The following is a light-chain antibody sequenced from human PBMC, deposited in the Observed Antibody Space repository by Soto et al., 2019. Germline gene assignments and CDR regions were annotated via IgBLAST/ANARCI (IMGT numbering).Light chain of an antibody. J-gene: IGKJ2*01. CDR3: QQRSNWPT. Sequence: EIVLTQSPATLSLSPGERATLSCRASQSVRSYLAWYQQKPGQAPRLLIYDASNRATGIPARFSGSGSGTDFTRTISSLEPEDFAVYYCQQRSNWPTFGQGTKLEIK. CDR1: QSVRSY. V-gene: IGKV3-11*01. CDR2: DAS.